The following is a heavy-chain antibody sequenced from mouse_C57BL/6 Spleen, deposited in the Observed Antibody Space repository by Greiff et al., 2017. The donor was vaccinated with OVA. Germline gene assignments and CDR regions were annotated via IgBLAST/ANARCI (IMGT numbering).Heavy chain of an antibody. CDR2: IHSFSSTI. Sequence: EVMLVESGGGLVKPGGYMKLSCAASGFTFSDYGMHWVRSSPHNFLEWVAYIHSFSSTIYYADTVKGRFTISRDNAKNTLFLQMTSLRSEDTAMYYCARPHYYGSSGYFDVWGTGTTVTVSS. J-gene: IGHJ1*03. CDR3: ARPHYYGSSGYFDV. V-gene: IGHV5-17*01. CDR1: GFTFSDYG. D-gene: IGHD1-1*01.